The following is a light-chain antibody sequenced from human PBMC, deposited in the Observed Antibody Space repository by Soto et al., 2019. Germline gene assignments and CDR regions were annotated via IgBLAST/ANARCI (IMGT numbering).Light chain of an antibody. CDR2: EVS. J-gene: IGLJ1*01. CDR1: ETYNL. V-gene: IGLV2-8*01. CDR3: SSYACNNYPYV. Sequence: QSALTQPPSTSGSPGQSVTISCTGLETYNLVSWYQQHPGKAPKLIIFEVSKRSSGVPDRFSGSRSGNTASLTVSGLQAEDEANYYCSSYACNNYPYVFGTGTKVT.